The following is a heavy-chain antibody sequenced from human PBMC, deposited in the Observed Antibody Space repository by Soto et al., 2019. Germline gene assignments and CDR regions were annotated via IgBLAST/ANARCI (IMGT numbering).Heavy chain of an antibody. J-gene: IGHJ5*02. V-gene: IGHV1-18*01. CDR2: ISLYSDGT. CDR3: ARVVPGAEAWFGP. Sequence: ASVKVSCKTSGYTLSNYGITWVRQAPGQPLEWLGWISLYSDGTNYAQKFQGRVSMTTDTSTTTAYMELRSLRSDDTAVYYCARVVPGAEAWFGPWGQGTLVTVSS. CDR1: GYTLSNYG. D-gene: IGHD2-2*01.